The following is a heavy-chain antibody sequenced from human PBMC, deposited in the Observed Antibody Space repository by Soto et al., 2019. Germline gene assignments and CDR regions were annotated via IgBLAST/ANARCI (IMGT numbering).Heavy chain of an antibody. CDR2: IYHSGST. Sequence: QVQLQESGPGLVKPSGTLSLTCAVSGGSISSSNWWSWVRQPPGKGLEWIGEIYHSGSTNYNPSLKSRVTISVDTSKDQFSLKLSSVTAADTAVYYGARVGQWLVYGMDVWGQGTTVTVSS. CDR1: GGSISSSNW. D-gene: IGHD6-19*01. CDR3: ARVGQWLVYGMDV. V-gene: IGHV4-4*02. J-gene: IGHJ6*02.